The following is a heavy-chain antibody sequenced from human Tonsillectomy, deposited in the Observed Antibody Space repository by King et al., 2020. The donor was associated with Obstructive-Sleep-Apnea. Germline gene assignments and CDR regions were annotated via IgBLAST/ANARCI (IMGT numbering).Heavy chain of an antibody. V-gene: IGHV3-30*04. CDR1: GFTFSSYA. Sequence: VKLVESGGGVVQPGRSLRLSCAASGFTFSSYAMHWVRQAPGKGLEWVAVISYDGSNKYYADSVKGRFTISRDNSKNTLYLQMNSLRAEDTAVYYCARDLAGSTSCYPELCYYGMDVWGQGTTVTVSS. CDR2: ISYDGSNK. D-gene: IGHD2-2*01. J-gene: IGHJ6*02. CDR3: ARDLAGSTSCYPELCYYGMDV.